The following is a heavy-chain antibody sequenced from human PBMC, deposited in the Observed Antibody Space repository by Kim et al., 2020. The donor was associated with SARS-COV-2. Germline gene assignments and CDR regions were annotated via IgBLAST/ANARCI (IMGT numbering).Heavy chain of an antibody. CDR3: AKDFVTYCSGGSCADYYYGMDV. D-gene: IGHD2-15*01. Sequence: GGSLRLSCAASGFTFSSYAMSWVRQAPGKGLEWVSAISGSGGSTYYADSVKGRFTISRDNSKNTLYLQMNSLRAEDTAVYYCAKDFVTYCSGGSCADYYYGMDVWGQGTTVTVSS. CDR2: ISGSGGST. V-gene: IGHV3-23*01. CDR1: GFTFSSYA. J-gene: IGHJ6*02.